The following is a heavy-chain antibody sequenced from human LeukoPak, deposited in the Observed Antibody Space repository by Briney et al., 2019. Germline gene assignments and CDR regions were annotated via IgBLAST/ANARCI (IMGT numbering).Heavy chain of an antibody. CDR1: GGTFSSYA. D-gene: IGHD4-23*01. CDR2: IIPIFGTA. Sequence: GSSVKVSCKASGGTFSSYAISWVRQAPGQGLEWMGGIIPIFGTANYAQKFQGRVTITADESTSTAYMELSSLRSEDTAVYYCALTPPDNDYFDYWGQGTLVTVSS. CDR3: ALTPPDNDYFDY. V-gene: IGHV1-69*01. J-gene: IGHJ4*02.